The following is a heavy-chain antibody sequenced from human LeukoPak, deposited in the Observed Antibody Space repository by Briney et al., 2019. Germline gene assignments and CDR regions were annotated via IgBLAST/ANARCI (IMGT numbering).Heavy chain of an antibody. CDR3: AQELSDIFVVRTDS. D-gene: IGHD3-9*01. V-gene: IGHV3-23*01. CDR1: GFTFSNTA. CDR2: MSAYNDRT. Sequence: PGGSLRLSCAASGFTFSNTAMSWVRQTPGKGLVWVATMSAYNDRTHYADSVRGRFTVSRDNSKNTLSLQMNSLREDDTAVYYCAQELSDIFVVRTDSWGQGTLVTVSS. J-gene: IGHJ4*02.